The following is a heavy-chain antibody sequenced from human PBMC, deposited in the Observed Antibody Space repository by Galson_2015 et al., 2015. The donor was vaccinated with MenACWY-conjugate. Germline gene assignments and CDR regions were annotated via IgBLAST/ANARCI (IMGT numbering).Heavy chain of an antibody. CDR2: VSNGGST. J-gene: IGHJ4*02. Sequence: GRGLEWIGRVSNGGSTYSNPSLKSRVTMPVDTSKNQISLRLSSVTAADTAVYYCARQKKALYCGGDCYSFDQWGPGILVTVSS. CDR3: ARQKKALYCGGDCYSFDQ. V-gene: IGHV4-39*07. D-gene: IGHD2-21*02.